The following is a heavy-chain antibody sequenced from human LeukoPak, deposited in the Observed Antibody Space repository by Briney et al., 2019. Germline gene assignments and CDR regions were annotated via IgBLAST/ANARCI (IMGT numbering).Heavy chain of an antibody. CDR2: ISGSGGTT. D-gene: IGHD6-13*01. Sequence: GGSLRLSCAASGFTFSSYAMHWVRQAPGKGLGWVSGISGSGGTTYYADSVKGRFTISREESKNTVYLQMISLRGEDTAVYFCARWGGSRWHDFDYWGQGTLVTVSS. CDR1: GFTFSSYA. CDR3: ARWGGSRWHDFDY. V-gene: IGHV3-23*01. J-gene: IGHJ4*02.